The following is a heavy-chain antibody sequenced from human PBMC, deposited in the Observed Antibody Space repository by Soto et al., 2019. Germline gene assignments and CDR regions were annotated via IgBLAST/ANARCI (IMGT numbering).Heavy chain of an antibody. V-gene: IGHV4-59*08. Sequence: QVHLQESGPGLVKPSETLSLTCTISGSSITNYQWSWIRQPPGKGLEWIGHVYYIGSANYNPTLKRRVTISIDTSKSQFSLNLGSVTAADTAVYFCARHAGSLGYWGQGTLVTVSS. CDR1: GSSITNYQ. J-gene: IGHJ4*02. CDR3: ARHAGSLGY. CDR2: VYYIGSA. D-gene: IGHD2-2*03.